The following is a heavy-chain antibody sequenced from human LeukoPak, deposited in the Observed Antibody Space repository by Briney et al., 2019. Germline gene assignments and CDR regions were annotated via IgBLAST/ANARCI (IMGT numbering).Heavy chain of an antibody. CDR2: IYYTGNP. J-gene: IGHJ4*02. V-gene: IGHV4-39*01. CDR1: GVSISSSNSY. Sequence: SETLSLTCTVSGVSISSSNSYWGWIRQPPGKGLEWIGSIYYTGNPYYNASLKSRVTISIDTSKNQISLRLTSVTVTDTAMYYCARQTGSGLFTLPGGQGTLVTVSS. D-gene: IGHD3/OR15-3a*01. CDR3: ARQTGSGLFTLP.